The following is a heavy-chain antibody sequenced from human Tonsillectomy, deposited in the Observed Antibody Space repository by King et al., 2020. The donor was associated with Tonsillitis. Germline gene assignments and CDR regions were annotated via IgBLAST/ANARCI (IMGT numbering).Heavy chain of an antibody. CDR3: ARDGGLLSPFWYFDL. J-gene: IGHJ2*01. Sequence: QLVQSGAEVKKPGASVKVSCKASGYTFTNYYMHWVRQAPGQGLEWMGFINPSGGSTSYAQKFQGRVTMTRDTSTSTVYMELSSLRSEDTAVYYCARDGGLLSPFWYFDLWGRGTLVTVSS. D-gene: IGHD2-21*02. CDR1: GYTFTNYY. CDR2: INPSGGST. V-gene: IGHV1-46*01.